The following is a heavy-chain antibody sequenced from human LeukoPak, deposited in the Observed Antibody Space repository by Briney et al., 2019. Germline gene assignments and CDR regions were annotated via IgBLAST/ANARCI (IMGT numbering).Heavy chain of an antibody. V-gene: IGHV4-34*01. CDR1: GGSFSGYY. J-gene: IGHJ4*02. D-gene: IGHD2-15*01. CDR3: AREGAVVVVGTSTEGLDY. Sequence: PSETLSLTCAVYGGSFSGYYWSWIRQPPGEGLEWIGSVYYRGSTYYNPSLKSRVSISVDTSKNQFSLKMSSVTAADTAVYYCAREGAVVVVGTSTEGLDYWGQGTLVTVSS. CDR2: VYYRGST.